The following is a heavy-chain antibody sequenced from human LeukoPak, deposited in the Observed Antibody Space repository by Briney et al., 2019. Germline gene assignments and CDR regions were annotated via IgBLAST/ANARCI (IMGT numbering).Heavy chain of an antibody. Sequence: GGSPRLSCAASGFTFSGSAMHWVRQASGKGLEWVGRIRSKANSYATAYAASVKGRFTISRDDSKNTAYLQMNSLKTEDTAVYYCAREHYDFWSGINNNWFDPWGQGTLVTVSS. D-gene: IGHD3-3*01. CDR1: GFTFSGSA. J-gene: IGHJ5*02. CDR2: IRSKANSYAT. V-gene: IGHV3-73*01. CDR3: AREHYDFWSGINNNWFDP.